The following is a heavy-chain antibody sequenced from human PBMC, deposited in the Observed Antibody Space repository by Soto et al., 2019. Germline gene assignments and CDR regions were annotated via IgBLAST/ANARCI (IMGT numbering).Heavy chain of an antibody. Sequence: SVKVSCKASGGTFSSYSINWVRQAPGQGLEWMGEIVPIFGTANYARKFQGRVTITADESTSTAYMELSSRRSEDTAVYYCARDGGRHSGGIDYWGQGTLVTVSS. V-gene: IGHV1-69*13. D-gene: IGHD1-26*01. CDR2: IVPIFGTA. CDR1: GGTFSSYS. J-gene: IGHJ4*02. CDR3: ARDGGRHSGGIDY.